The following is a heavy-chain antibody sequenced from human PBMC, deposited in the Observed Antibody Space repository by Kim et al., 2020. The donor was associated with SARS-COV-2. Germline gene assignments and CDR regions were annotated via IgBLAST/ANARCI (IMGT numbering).Heavy chain of an antibody. CDR3: ARRLGGWRNYGMDI. CDR2: IYYSGST. Sequence: SETLSLTCTVSGGSISSSSYYWGWIRQPPGKGLEWIGSIYYSGSTYYNPSLKSRVTISVDTSKNQFSLKLSSVTAPDTAVYYCARRLGGWRNYGMDIWGQGSAVPVSS. J-gene: IGHJ6*02. V-gene: IGHV4-39*01. CDR1: GGSISSSSYY. D-gene: IGHD6-19*01.